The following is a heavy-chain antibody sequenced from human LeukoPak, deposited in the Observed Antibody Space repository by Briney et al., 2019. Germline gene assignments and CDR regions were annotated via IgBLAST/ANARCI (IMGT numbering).Heavy chain of an antibody. J-gene: IGHJ4*02. CDR2: IRYDGSIK. CDR3: AKDSRHRIVGTTTFLDY. D-gene: IGHD1-26*01. Sequence: GSLRLSCAASGFIFTSYGMHWVRQAPGKGLEWVAFIRYDGSIKFYADSVKGRFTISRDNSRNTLYLQMNSLRAEDMAVYYCAKDSRHRIVGTTTFLDYWGQGTLVTVSS. CDR1: GFIFTSYG. V-gene: IGHV3-30*02.